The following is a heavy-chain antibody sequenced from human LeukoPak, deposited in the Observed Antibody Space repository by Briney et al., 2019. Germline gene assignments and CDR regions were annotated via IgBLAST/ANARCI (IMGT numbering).Heavy chain of an antibody. CDR2: INPSGGST. Sequence: GSVKVSCKASGYTFTNYYFHWVRQAPGQGLEWMGIINPSGGSTSYAQKFQGRVTMTRDMSTSTVYMELSSLRSEDTAVYYCARDGGAPGIAAAGAFDYWGQGTLVTVSS. D-gene: IGHD6-13*01. V-gene: IGHV1-46*01. CDR3: ARDGGAPGIAAAGAFDY. CDR1: GYTFTNYY. J-gene: IGHJ4*02.